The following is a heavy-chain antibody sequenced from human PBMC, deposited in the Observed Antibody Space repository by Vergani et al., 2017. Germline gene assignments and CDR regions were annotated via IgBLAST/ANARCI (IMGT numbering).Heavy chain of an antibody. Sequence: QVQLQESGPGLVKPSETLSLTCAVSGYSISDGYYWGWIRQPPGKGLEWIGSIYHSGDINYNPSLRSRVAISLDTSKNQFSLKLGSVTAADTAVYYCARRGDNGPSAYYFGMDVWGQGTTVTVSS. D-gene: IGHD2-8*01. J-gene: IGHJ6*01. V-gene: IGHV4-38-2*01. CDR3: ARRGDNGPSAYYFGMDV. CDR2: IYHSGDI. CDR1: GYSISDGYY.